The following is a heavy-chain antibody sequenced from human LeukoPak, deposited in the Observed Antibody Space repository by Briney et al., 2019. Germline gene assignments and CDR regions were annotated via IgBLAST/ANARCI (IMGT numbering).Heavy chain of an antibody. Sequence: PGGSLRLSCAASGFTFSSYAMSWVRQAPGKGLEWVSAISGGGGSTYYADSVKGRFTISRDNSKNTLYLQMNSLRAEDTAVYYCAKPGLRRGSRALSNYDYVWGSYFDYWGQGTLVTVSS. CDR3: AKPGLRRGSRALSNYDYVWGSYFDY. CDR1: GFTFSSYA. CDR2: ISGGGGST. V-gene: IGHV3-23*01. D-gene: IGHD3-16*01. J-gene: IGHJ4*02.